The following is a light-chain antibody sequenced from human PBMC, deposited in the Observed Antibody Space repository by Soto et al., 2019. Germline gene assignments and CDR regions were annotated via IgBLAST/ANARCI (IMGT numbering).Light chain of an antibody. CDR2: EVS. CDR1: SSDVGGYNY. Sequence: QSALTQPASVSGSPGQSITISCTGTSSDVGGYNYVSWYQQQPGKAPKLMIYEVSNRPSGVSNRFSGSKSGNTASLTISGLQAEDEADYYCSSYTSGSTWVFGGGTKVTVL. J-gene: IGLJ3*02. V-gene: IGLV2-14*01. CDR3: SSYTSGSTWV.